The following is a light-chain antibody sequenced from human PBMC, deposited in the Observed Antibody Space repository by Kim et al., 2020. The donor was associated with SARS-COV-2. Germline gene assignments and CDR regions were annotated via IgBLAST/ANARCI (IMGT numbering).Light chain of an antibody. Sequence: GHAVTCSGYGSSSTRVSKSESGYQHLPGTAPNLLIHSKDRRPSGVPDRFSGSKSGTSASLAISGLQSEDEADYYCAAWNDSLNVGVFGGGTQLTVL. CDR3: AAWNDSLNVGV. CDR2: SKD. CDR1: SSTRVSKS. J-gene: IGLJ2*01. V-gene: IGLV1-44*01.